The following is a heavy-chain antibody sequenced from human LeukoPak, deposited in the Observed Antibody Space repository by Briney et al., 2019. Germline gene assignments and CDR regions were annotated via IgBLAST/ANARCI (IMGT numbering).Heavy chain of an antibody. CDR1: GGSISSGGYY. J-gene: IGHJ6*03. Sequence: PSQTLSLTCTVSGGSISSGGYYWSWIRQHPGKGLEWIGYIYYSGSTYYNPSLKSRVTISVDTSKNQFSLKLSSVTTADTAVYYCARVYFGVVRVYYCYYYMDVWGKGTTVTVSS. CDR2: IYYSGST. V-gene: IGHV4-31*03. D-gene: IGHD3-3*01. CDR3: ARVYFGVVRVYYCYYYMDV.